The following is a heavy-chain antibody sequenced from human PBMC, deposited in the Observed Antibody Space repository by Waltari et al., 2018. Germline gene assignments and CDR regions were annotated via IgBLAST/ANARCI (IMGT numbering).Heavy chain of an antibody. J-gene: IGHJ4*02. Sequence: VQSGGGVVQPGKSLRLSCVGSGFNFNEYGMPWVRQAPGKGLEWVAVIWSDGSKVHYADSVQGRFVISRDNSKQTLYLQMNSLRGEDTGLYYCTRVFPGIGIIGNFDQWGQGTQVTVSS. CDR3: TRVFPGIGIIGNFDQ. CDR1: GFNFNEYG. CDR2: IWSDGSKV. V-gene: IGHV3-33*01.